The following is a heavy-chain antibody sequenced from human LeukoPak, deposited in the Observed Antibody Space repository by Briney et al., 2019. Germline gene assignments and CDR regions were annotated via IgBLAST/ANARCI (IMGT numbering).Heavy chain of an antibody. D-gene: IGHD1-7*01. V-gene: IGHV3-30*02. CDR2: IHYDSTTE. CDR1: GFAFSSYG. Sequence: GGSLRLSCAASGFAFSSYGMHWVRQAPGKGLEWVAYIHYDSTTEDYADSVKGRFTISRDNSKNTLFLQFNTLRPEDTAVYYCAREGMGTTFSAWFDPWGQGTLVTVSS. J-gene: IGHJ5*02. CDR3: AREGMGTTFSAWFDP.